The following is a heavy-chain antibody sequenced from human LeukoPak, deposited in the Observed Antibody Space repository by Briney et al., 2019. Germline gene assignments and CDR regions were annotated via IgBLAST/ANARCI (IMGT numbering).Heavy chain of an antibody. CDR1: GYTFTTFY. J-gene: IGHJ4*02. CDR3: ARVPWANYYDFYFDY. V-gene: IGHV1-46*01. Sequence: ASVKVSCKASGYTFTTFYMHWVRQAPGQGLEWMGIINPSSGSTSYAQKFQGRVTMTRDTSTSTVYMELSSLRSEDTAVYYCARVPWANYYDFYFDYWGQGTLVTVSS. CDR2: INPSSGST. D-gene: IGHD3-22*01.